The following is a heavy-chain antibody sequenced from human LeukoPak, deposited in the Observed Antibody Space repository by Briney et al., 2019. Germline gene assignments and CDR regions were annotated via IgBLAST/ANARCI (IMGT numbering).Heavy chain of an antibody. CDR2: IYTSGST. J-gene: IGHJ4*02. CDR3: ARGTKMATIDY. D-gene: IGHD5-24*01. Sequence: SETLSLTCTVSGGSISSGSYYWSWIRQPAGKGLEWIGRIYTSGSTNYNPSLKSRVIISVDTSKNQFSLKLSSVTAADTAVYYCARGTKMATIDYWGQGTLVTVSS. CDR1: GGSISSGSYY. V-gene: IGHV4-61*02.